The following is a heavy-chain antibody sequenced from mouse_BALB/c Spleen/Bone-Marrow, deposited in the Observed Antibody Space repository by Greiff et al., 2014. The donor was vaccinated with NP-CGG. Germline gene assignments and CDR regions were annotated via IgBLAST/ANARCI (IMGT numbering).Heavy chain of an antibody. Sequence: VHLVESGAELVKPGASVKLSCKASGYTFTSYWMHWVKQRPGQGLEWIGEINPSNGRTNYNEKFRSKATLTVDKSSSTAYMQLSSLTSEDSAVYYCAGPFDYWGQGTTLTVSS. CDR1: GYTFTSYW. CDR3: AGPFDY. V-gene: IGHV1S81*02. CDR2: INPSNGRT. J-gene: IGHJ2*01.